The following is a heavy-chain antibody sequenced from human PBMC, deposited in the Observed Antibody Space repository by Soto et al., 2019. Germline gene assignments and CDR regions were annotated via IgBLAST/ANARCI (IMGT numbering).Heavy chain of an antibody. Sequence: EVRLVESGGVVVQPGGSLRLSCAASGFTFDDYTMHWVRQAPGKGLEWVSLISWDGGSTYYADSVKGRFTISRDNSKNSLYLQMNSLRTEDTALYYCAKDMGRRWLQWGSFDYWGQGTLVTVSS. CDR1: GFTFDDYT. CDR3: AKDMGRRWLQWGSFDY. CDR2: ISWDGGST. V-gene: IGHV3-43*01. D-gene: IGHD5-12*01. J-gene: IGHJ4*02.